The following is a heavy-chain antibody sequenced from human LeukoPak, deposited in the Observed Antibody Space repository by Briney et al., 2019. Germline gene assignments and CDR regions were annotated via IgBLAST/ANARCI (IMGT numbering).Heavy chain of an antibody. D-gene: IGHD3-9*01. CDR2: IYCSGST. Sequence: SETLSLTCTVSGGSISSGGYYWSWIRQHPGKGLEWIGYIYCSGSTYYNPSLKSRVTISVDTSKNQFSLKLSSVTAADTAVYYCARDRISYYDILTGYPGYFDYWGQGTLVTVSS. V-gene: IGHV4-31*03. CDR3: ARDRISYYDILTGYPGYFDY. J-gene: IGHJ4*02. CDR1: GGSISSGGYY.